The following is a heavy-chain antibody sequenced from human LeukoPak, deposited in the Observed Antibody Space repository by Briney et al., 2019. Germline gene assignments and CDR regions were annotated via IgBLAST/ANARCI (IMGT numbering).Heavy chain of an antibody. CDR2: IYYSGST. V-gene: IGHV4-39*07. J-gene: IGHJ5*02. Sequence: SETLSLTCTVSGGSISSSSYYWGWIRQPPGKGLEWIGSIYYSGSTNYNPSLKSRVTISVDTSKNQFSLKLSSVTAADTAVYYCARGRGSYDILTGKKYNWFDPWGQGTLVTVSS. CDR1: GGSISSSSYY. D-gene: IGHD3-9*01. CDR3: ARGRGSYDILTGKKYNWFDP.